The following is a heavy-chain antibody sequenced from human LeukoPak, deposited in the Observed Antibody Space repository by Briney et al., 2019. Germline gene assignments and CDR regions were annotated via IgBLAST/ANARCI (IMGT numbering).Heavy chain of an antibody. Sequence: GESLKISCKGSGYSFTSYWIGWVRQMPGKGLEWMGIIYPGDSDTRYSPSFQGQATISADKSISTAYLQWSSLKASDTAMYYCARSFRFVDYYDSSGYFGRSAFDIWGQGTMVTVSS. V-gene: IGHV5-51*01. CDR2: IYPGDSDT. D-gene: IGHD3-22*01. CDR3: ARSFRFVDYYDSSGYFGRSAFDI. CDR1: GYSFTSYW. J-gene: IGHJ3*02.